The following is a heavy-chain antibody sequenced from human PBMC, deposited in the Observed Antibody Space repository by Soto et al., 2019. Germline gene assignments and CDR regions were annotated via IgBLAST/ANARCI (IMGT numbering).Heavy chain of an antibody. D-gene: IGHD2-2*01. CDR2: ISGSGGST. V-gene: IGHV3-23*01. Sequence: GGSLRLSCAASGFNFSSYSMSWVRQAPGKGLEWVSAISGSGGSTYYADSVKGRFTISRDNSKNTLYLQMNSLRAEDTAVYYCAKEAGLDIVVVPAAMEGVYAFDIWGQGTMVTVSS. J-gene: IGHJ3*02. CDR3: AKEAGLDIVVVPAAMEGVYAFDI. CDR1: GFNFSSYS.